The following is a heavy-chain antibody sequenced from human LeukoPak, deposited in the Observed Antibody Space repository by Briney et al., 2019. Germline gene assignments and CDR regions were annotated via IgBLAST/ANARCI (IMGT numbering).Heavy chain of an antibody. V-gene: IGHV3-48*04. D-gene: IGHD5-18*01. J-gene: IGHJ6*03. CDR2: ISSSGSTI. CDR1: GFTFSSYS. Sequence: GGSLRLSCAASGFTFSSYSMNWVRQAPGKGLEWVSYISSSGSTIYYADSVEGRFTISRDNAKNSLYLQMNSLRAEDTALYYCARDATTQVGYVYMDVWGKGTTVTISS. CDR3: ARDATTQVGYVYMDV.